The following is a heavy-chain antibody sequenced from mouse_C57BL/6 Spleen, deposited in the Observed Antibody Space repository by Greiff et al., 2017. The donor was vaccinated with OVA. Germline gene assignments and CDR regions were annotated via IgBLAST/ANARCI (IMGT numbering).Heavy chain of an antibody. CDR3: AGDEACYSSGDYFDY. D-gene: IGHD1-1*01. V-gene: IGHV1-64*01. Sequence: QVQLQQPGAELVKPGASVKLSCKASGYTFTSYWMHWVKQRPGQGLEWIGMIHPNSGSTNYNEKFKSKATLTVDKSSSTAYMQLSSLTSEDSAVYYCAGDEACYSSGDYFDYGGQGTTLTVSS. J-gene: IGHJ2*01. CDR1: GYTFTSYW. CDR2: IHPNSGST.